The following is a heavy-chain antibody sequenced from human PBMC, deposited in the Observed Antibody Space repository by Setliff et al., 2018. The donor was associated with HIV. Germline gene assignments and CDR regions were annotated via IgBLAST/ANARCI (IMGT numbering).Heavy chain of an antibody. D-gene: IGHD6-19*01. CDR2: IHHSGST. Sequence: PSETLSLTCAVSGGSISSSNWGSWVRQAPGEGLEWIGEIHHSGSTNYKPSLKSRVTISVDKSKNQFSLKLSSVTAADTAVYYCASVGSGWSHNWFDPWGQGTLVTVSS. CDR3: ASVGSGWSHNWFDP. V-gene: IGHV4-4*02. CDR1: GGSISSSNW. J-gene: IGHJ5*02.